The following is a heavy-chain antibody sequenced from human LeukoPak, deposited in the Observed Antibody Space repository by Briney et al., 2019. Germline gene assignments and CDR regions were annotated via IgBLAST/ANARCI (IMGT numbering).Heavy chain of an antibody. CDR1: GFTFSSYA. CDR3: ARGGVYSYADGSIDY. CDR2: ISYDGSNK. V-gene: IGHV3-30-3*01. D-gene: IGHD5-18*01. Sequence: QPGRSQRLSCAASGFTFSSYAMHWVRQAPGKGLEWVAVISYDGSNKYYADSVKGRFTISRDNSKNTLYLQMNSLRAEDTAVYYCARGGVYSYADGSIDYWGQGTLVTVSS. J-gene: IGHJ4*02.